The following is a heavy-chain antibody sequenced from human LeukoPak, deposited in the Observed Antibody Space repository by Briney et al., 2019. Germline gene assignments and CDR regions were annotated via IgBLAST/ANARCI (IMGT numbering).Heavy chain of an antibody. Sequence: GGSLRLSCAASGFTFSDYYMFWIRQAPGKGLEWVSGINWNGGSTGYADSVKGRFTISRDNAKNSLYLQMNSLRAEDTALYYCARDKTTASLLQPLDYWGQGTLVTVSS. CDR1: GFTFSDYY. J-gene: IGHJ4*02. D-gene: IGHD4-11*01. CDR2: INWNGGST. CDR3: ARDKTTASLLQPLDY. V-gene: IGHV3-20*04.